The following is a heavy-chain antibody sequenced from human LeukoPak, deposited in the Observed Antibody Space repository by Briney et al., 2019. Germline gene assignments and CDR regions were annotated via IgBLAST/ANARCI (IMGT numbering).Heavy chain of an antibody. CDR3: VRRQWELQYFDL. D-gene: IGHD1-26*01. CDR1: GGFISSYY. Sequence: SETLPLTCTDSGGFISSYYWSWIRQPPGKGLEWIGYIYYSRTTEYNPSLKSRVTISADTSKNQFSLKLNSVTAADTAVYYCVRRQWELQYFDLWGRGTLVAVSS. V-gene: IGHV4-59*01. J-gene: IGHJ2*01. CDR2: IYYSRTT.